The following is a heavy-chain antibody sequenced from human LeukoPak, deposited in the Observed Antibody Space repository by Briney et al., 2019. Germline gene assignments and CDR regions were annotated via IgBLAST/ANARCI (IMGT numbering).Heavy chain of an antibody. CDR2: ISSSSSYI. J-gene: IGHJ4*02. CDR3: ARDLQITMIVEQSVFDY. V-gene: IGHV3-21*01. D-gene: IGHD3-22*01. CDR1: GFTFSSYS. Sequence: GGSLRLSCAASGFTFSSYSMNWVRQAPGKGLEWVSSISSSSSYIYYADSVKGRFAISRDNAKNSLYLQMNSLRAEDTAVYYCARDLQITMIVEQSVFDYWGQGTLVTVSS.